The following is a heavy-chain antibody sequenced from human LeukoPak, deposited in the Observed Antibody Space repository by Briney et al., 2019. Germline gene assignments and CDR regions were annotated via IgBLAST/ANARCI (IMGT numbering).Heavy chain of an antibody. V-gene: IGHV1-18*01. CDR2: ISAYNGNT. CDR3: ARNYYYDSSGYYKAGNAFDI. J-gene: IGHJ3*02. Sequence: ASVKVSCKASGGTFSSYAISWVRQAPGQGLEWMGWISAYNGNTNYAQKLQGRVTMTTDTSTSTAYMELRSLRSDDTAVYYCARNYYYDSSGYYKAGNAFDIWGQGTMVTVSS. D-gene: IGHD3-22*01. CDR1: GGTFSSYA.